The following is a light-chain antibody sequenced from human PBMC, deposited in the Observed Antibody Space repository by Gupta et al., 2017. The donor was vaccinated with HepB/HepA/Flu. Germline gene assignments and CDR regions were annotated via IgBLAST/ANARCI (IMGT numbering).Light chain of an antibody. CDR1: QNVLNNY. Sequence: EVVLTQSPGTLSLSPGERATLSCRASQNVLNNYLAWYQQKPGQAPKLLIYVASSRATGIPDRLSGSGSGTDFTLTISRLHPEDSAVYYCEQDGTSPRTFGQGTKVEIK. CDR2: VAS. CDR3: EQDGTSPRT. J-gene: IGKJ1*01. V-gene: IGKV3-20*01.